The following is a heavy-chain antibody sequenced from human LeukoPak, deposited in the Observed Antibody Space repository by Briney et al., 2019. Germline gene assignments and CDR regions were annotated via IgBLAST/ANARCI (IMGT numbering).Heavy chain of an antibody. Sequence: SETLSLTCAVYGGSFSGYYWSWIRQSPGKGLEWIGEINHSGSTNYNPSLKSRVTISVDTSKNQFSLKLSSVTAADTAVYYCARYDGVVVDYWGQGTLVTVSS. D-gene: IGHD3-3*01. CDR2: INHSGST. J-gene: IGHJ4*02. CDR1: GGSFSGYY. V-gene: IGHV4-34*01. CDR3: ARYDGVVVDY.